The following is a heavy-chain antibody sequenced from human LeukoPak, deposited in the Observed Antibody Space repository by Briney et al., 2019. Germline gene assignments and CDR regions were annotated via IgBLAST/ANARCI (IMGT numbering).Heavy chain of an antibody. CDR3: AGSSGWYSSFDY. CDR1: GYTFTSYY. J-gene: IGHJ4*02. Sequence: ASVKVSCTASGYTFTSYYMHWVRQAPRQGREWMGIINPSGGSTSYAQKFQGRVTMTSDTSTSTVYMELSSLRSEDTAVYYCAGSSGWYSSFDYWGQGTLVTVSS. V-gene: IGHV1-46*01. D-gene: IGHD6-19*01. CDR2: INPSGGST.